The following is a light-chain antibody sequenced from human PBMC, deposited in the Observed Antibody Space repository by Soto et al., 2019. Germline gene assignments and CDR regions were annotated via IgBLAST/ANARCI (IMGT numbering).Light chain of an antibody. V-gene: IGLV2-23*02. CDR1: SCDIGSYTL. Sequence: QSVLTQPASVSGSPGQSISISCTGTSCDIGSYTLVSWYQQHPGKAPKVMIYEVDKWPSGVSTRFSGSRSGNTASLTISGLESEDEADYFCCSYAGGFTYVFGTGTKVTVL. CDR2: EVD. CDR3: CSYAGGFTYV. J-gene: IGLJ1*01.